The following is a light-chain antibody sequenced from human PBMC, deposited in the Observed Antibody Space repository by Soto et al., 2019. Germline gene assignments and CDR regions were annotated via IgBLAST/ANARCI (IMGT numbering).Light chain of an antibody. CDR1: QSVSILF. CDR2: GAT. CDR3: QQYGSSGT. Sequence: IVLTQCAATLSLSPGERPTLSCRARQSVSILFAWYQQKPGQAPRLLIHGATTRATGIPDRFSGSGSGTDFPLTISRLEPEDFAVYYCQQYGSSGTFGQGTKVDIK. V-gene: IGKV3-20*01. J-gene: IGKJ1*01.